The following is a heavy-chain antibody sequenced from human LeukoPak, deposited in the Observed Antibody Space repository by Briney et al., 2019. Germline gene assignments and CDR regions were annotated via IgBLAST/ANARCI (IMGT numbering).Heavy chain of an antibody. Sequence: GGSLRLSCAASGFTFSIYAMSWVRQAPGKGLEWVATIGGRGGSAYYADSVKGRFTISRDESKNTLYLQMNSLRAEDTAVYYCAKDSAAWPRYYFDYWGQGTLVTVSS. D-gene: IGHD6-13*01. CDR2: IGGRGGSA. V-gene: IGHV3-23*01. CDR3: AKDSAAWPRYYFDY. J-gene: IGHJ4*02. CDR1: GFTFSIYA.